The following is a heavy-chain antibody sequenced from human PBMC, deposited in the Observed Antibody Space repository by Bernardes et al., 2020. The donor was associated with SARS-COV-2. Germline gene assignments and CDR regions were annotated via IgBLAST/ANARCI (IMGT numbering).Heavy chain of an antibody. CDR2: IYYSGST. Sequence: ETLSLTCTVSGGSISSYYWSWIRQPPGKGLEWIGYIYYSGSTNYNPSLKSRVTISVDTSKNQFSLKLSSVTAADTAVYYCAREGSNTIFGVAAYYFDYWGQGTLVTVSS. CDR3: AREGSNTIFGVAAYYFDY. V-gene: IGHV4-59*01. J-gene: IGHJ4*02. D-gene: IGHD3-3*01. CDR1: GGSISSYY.